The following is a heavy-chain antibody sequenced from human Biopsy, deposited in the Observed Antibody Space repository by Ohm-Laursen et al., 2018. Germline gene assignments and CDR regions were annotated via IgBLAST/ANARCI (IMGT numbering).Heavy chain of an antibody. V-gene: IGHV1-2*02. Sequence: VSVKVSCKASGFSFTGYYIHWVRQAPGQGLEWMGWISPKSGGTNYAQKFQGNITMTKNTSMSTAYMEMSRLRSDDTAVYYCALQSVAQMKNFDYWGQGTLVTVSS. CDR3: ALQSVAQMKNFDY. CDR1: GFSFTGYY. D-gene: IGHD6-19*01. J-gene: IGHJ4*02. CDR2: ISPKSGGT.